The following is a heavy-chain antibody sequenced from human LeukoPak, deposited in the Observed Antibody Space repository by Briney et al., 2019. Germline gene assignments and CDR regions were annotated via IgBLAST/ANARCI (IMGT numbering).Heavy chain of an antibody. D-gene: IGHD3-16*02. Sequence: PSETLSLTCAVYGGSFSGYYWSLIRQPPGKGLEWIGEINHIGSTNYNPSLKSRVTISVDTSKNQFSLKLSSVTSAATAVYYCARGHRTISPGGVIVTNWFDPWGQGTLVTVSS. CDR2: INHIGST. V-gene: IGHV4-34*01. CDR1: GGSFSGYY. CDR3: ARGHRTISPGGVIVTNWFDP. J-gene: IGHJ5*02.